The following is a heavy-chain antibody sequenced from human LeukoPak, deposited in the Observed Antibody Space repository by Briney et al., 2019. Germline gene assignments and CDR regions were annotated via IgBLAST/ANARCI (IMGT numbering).Heavy chain of an antibody. CDR1: GYTFTGYY. CDR2: INPNSGGT. D-gene: IGHD2-2*01. Sequence: ASVKVSCKASGYTFTGYYMHWVRQAPGQGLEWMGWINPNSGGTNYAQKFQGRVTITRDTSISTAYMELSRLRSDDTAVYYCARGEACSSTSCYYWFDPWGQGTLVTVSS. V-gene: IGHV1-2*02. J-gene: IGHJ5*02. CDR3: ARGEACSSTSCYYWFDP.